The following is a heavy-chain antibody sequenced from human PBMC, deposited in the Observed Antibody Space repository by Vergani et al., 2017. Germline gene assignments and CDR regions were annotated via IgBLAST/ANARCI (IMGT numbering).Heavy chain of an antibody. D-gene: IGHD2-8*01. CDR2: ISSSSSYI. J-gene: IGHJ3*02. CDR3: ARVYTIMGGAFDI. Sequence: EEQLLESGGGLVQPGGSLRLSCAASGFTFSSYAMSWVRQAPGKGLEWVSSISSSSSYIYYADSVKGRFTISRDNAKNSLYLQMNSLRAEDTAVYYCARVYTIMGGAFDIWGQGTMVTVSS. V-gene: IGHV3-21*02. CDR1: GFTFSSYA.